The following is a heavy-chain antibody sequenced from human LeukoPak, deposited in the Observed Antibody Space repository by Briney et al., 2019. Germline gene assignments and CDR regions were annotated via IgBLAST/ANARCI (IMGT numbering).Heavy chain of an antibody. V-gene: IGHV3-23*01. Sequence: PGGSLRLSCAASGFTFSSYAMSWVRQAPGKGLEWVSAISGSGGSTYYADSVKGRFTISRDNSKNTLYLQMNSLRAEDTAVYYCAKLRPHGPFYYYYYGMDVWGQGTTVTVSS. CDR2: ISGSGGST. J-gene: IGHJ6*02. D-gene: IGHD3/OR15-3a*01. CDR3: AKLRPHGPFYYYYYGMDV. CDR1: GFTFSSYA.